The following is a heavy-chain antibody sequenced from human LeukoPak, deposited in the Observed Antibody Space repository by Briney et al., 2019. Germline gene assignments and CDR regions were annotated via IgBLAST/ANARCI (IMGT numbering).Heavy chain of an antibody. Sequence: ASVKVSCKASGGTFSSYAISWVRQAPGQGLEWMGGIIPIFGTANYAQKSQGRVTITADKSTSTAYMELSSLRSEDTAVYYCARQDLGYCSGGSCYALDYWGQGTLVTVSS. CDR2: IIPIFGTA. CDR1: GGTFSSYA. V-gene: IGHV1-69*06. D-gene: IGHD2-15*01. CDR3: ARQDLGYCSGGSCYALDY. J-gene: IGHJ4*02.